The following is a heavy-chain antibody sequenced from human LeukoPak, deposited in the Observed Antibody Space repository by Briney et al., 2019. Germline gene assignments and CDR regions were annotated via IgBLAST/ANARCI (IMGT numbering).Heavy chain of an antibody. Sequence: PGGSLRLSCAASGFIFRSYWMDWVRQAPGKGLVWVSRINSDGSSTTYADSVKGRFIIARDNAENTLYLQMNSLRVEDTAVYYCVRAPRYCSGGSCYPDYWGQGTLVTVSS. CDR1: GFIFRSYW. V-gene: IGHV3-74*03. CDR3: VRAPRYCSGGSCYPDY. J-gene: IGHJ4*02. CDR2: INSDGSST. D-gene: IGHD2-15*01.